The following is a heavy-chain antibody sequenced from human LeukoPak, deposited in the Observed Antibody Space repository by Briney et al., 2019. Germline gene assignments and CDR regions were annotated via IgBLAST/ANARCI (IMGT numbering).Heavy chain of an antibody. CDR2: ISGYNGNT. D-gene: IGHD3-22*01. Sequence: ASVKVSCKASGYTFNGYYMHWVRQAPGQGLEWMGWISGYNGNTNYAQKPQGRVPMTTDTSTSTAYMELRSLRSDDTAVYYCARGITMIGGWFDPWGQGTLVTVSS. J-gene: IGHJ5*02. CDR3: ARGITMIGGWFDP. V-gene: IGHV1-18*04. CDR1: GYTFNGYY.